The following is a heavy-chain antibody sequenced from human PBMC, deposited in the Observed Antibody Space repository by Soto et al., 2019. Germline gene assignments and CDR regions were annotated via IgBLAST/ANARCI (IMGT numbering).Heavy chain of an antibody. CDR2: IYSSGST. D-gene: IGHD1-26*01. V-gene: IGHV4-4*07. CDR3: ARDSGSYYLGPY. CDR1: GDSITNNY. J-gene: IGHJ4*01. Sequence: SETLSLTCTVSGDSITNNYWSWIRQPAGKGLEWIGRIYSSGSTNYNPSHKSRVTMSVDKSKNKFSLELSSVTAADTAVYHCARDSGSYYLGPYWGHGTLVTVSS.